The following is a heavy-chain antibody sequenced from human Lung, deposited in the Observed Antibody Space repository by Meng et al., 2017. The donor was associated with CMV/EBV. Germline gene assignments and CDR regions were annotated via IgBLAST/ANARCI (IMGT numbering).Heavy chain of an antibody. J-gene: IGHJ4*02. CDR3: AREAGRDGYATPKFDY. D-gene: IGHD5-24*01. Sequence: QAQLQEAGPGLVKTSQPLSLTCTVSGGSIGSGGYYWSWIRQHPGKGLEWIGYIYYTGSTFYNPSLKSRVTISVDTSKNQFSLKLIPATAADTAVYYCAREAGRDGYATPKFDYWGQGTLVTVSS. CDR1: GGSIGSGGYY. CDR2: IYYTGST. V-gene: IGHV4-31*03.